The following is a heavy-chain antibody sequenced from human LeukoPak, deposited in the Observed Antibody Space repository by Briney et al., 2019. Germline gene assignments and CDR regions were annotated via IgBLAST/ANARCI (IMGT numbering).Heavy chain of an antibody. J-gene: IGHJ4*02. CDR3: ARDPGYSSSWPNPFDY. Sequence: PGGSLRLSCVASGFTFSSYEMNWVRQAPGKGLEWVSYISSGASTICYADSVKGRFTISRDNAKNSLYLLMNSLRAEDTAVYYCARDPGYSSSWPNPFDYWGQGTLVTVSS. CDR1: GFTFSSYE. D-gene: IGHD6-13*01. CDR2: ISSGASTI. V-gene: IGHV3-48*03.